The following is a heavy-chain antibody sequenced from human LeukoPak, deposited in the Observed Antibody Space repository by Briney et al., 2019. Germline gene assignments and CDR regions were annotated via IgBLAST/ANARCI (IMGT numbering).Heavy chain of an antibody. CDR2: IDPDSGGT. D-gene: IGHD3-22*01. J-gene: IGHJ3*02. CDR3: AREYYDSSGRKHAFEN. CDR1: GYTFADYY. Sequence: ASVKVSCKASGYTFADYYLHWVRQAPGQGLEWMGCIDPDSGGTNYAQKFQGRVTMTRDTSISTAYMELSRLRSDDTAVYYCAREYYDSSGRKHAFENWGQGTMATVSS. V-gene: IGHV1-2*02.